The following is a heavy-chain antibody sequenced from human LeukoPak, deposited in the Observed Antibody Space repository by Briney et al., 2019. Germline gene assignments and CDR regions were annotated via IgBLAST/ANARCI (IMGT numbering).Heavy chain of an antibody. V-gene: IGHV4-59*01. CDR2: IYFSGST. D-gene: IGHD1-26*01. Sequence: SETLSPTSTVSGGSISSYYSSWIRQPPGKGLEWIGYIYFSGSTNYNPSLKSRVTISIDTSKNQFSLRLSSVTAADTAVYYCVSGLWEGPGCHWGQAT. CDR3: VSGLWEGPGCH. CDR1: GGSISSYY. J-gene: IGHJ4*02.